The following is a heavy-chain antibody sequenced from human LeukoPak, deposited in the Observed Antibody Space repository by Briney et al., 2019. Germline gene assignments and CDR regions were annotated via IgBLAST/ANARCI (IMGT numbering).Heavy chain of an antibody. CDR2: ISSSSSYI. D-gene: IGHD6-19*01. Sequence: GGSLRLSCAAFGFTFSSYSMNWVRQAPGKGLEWVSSISSSSSYIYYADSVKGRFTISRDNAKNSLYLQMNSLRAEDTAVYYCAINTGYSSGWYVTDYWGQGTLVTVSS. CDR1: GFTFSSYS. CDR3: AINTGYSSGWYVTDY. V-gene: IGHV3-21*04. J-gene: IGHJ4*02.